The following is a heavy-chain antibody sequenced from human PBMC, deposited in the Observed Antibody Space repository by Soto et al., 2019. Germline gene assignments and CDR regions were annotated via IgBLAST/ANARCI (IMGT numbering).Heavy chain of an antibody. CDR1: GYSFISHY. V-gene: IGHV1-46*03. J-gene: IGHJ5*02. CDR2: IHPAGINT. Sequence: ASVKVSCKAFGYSFISHYMHWVRQAPGQGLEWMGTIHPAGINTAYAQKFQGRVTMTTDTSTSTGYMELTSLTSEDTAVYYCARDTSWKDLVWWFDVWGQGTLVTVSS. CDR3: ARDTSWKDLVWWFDV. D-gene: IGHD3-16*01.